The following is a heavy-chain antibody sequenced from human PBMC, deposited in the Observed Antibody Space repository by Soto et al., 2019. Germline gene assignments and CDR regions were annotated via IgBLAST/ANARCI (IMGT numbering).Heavy chain of an antibody. CDR1: GYTFTSYY. V-gene: IGHV1-46*03. CDR3: ARTDFTIFGVGGYYYYMDV. D-gene: IGHD3-3*01. Sequence: GASVKVSCKASGYTFTSYYMHWVRQAPGQGLEWMGIINPSGGSTSYAQKFQGRVTMTRDTSTSTVYMELSSLRSEDTAVYYCARTDFTIFGVGGYYYYMDVWGKGTTVTVSS. CDR2: INPSGGST. J-gene: IGHJ6*03.